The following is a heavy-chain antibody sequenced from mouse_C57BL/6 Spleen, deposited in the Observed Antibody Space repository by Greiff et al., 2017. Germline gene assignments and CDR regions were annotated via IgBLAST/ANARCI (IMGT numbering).Heavy chain of an antibody. CDR1: GYTFTSYW. CDR3: ARFGGDYAYFDY. Sequence: VQLQQPGTELVKPGASVKLSCKASGYTFTSYWMHWVKQRPGQGLEWIGNINPSNGGTNYNEKFKGKATLTADKSSSTAYMQLSSLTSEDSAVYFCARFGGDYAYFDYWGQGTTLTVSS. CDR2: INPSNGGT. J-gene: IGHJ2*01. V-gene: IGHV1-53*01. D-gene: IGHD2-4*01.